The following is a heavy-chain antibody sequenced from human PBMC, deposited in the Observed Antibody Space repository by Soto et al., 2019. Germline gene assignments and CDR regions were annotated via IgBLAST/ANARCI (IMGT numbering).Heavy chain of an antibody. D-gene: IGHD6-13*01. CDR1: GGSISSGGYY. CDR2: IYYSGST. J-gene: IGHJ4*02. V-gene: IGHV4-31*03. CDR3: ARDREQYSSSTFDY. Sequence: QVQLQEWGPGLVKPSQTLSLTCTVSGGSISSGGYYWSWIRQHPGKGLEWIGYIYYSGSTYYNPSLKSRVTISVDTSKNQFSLKLSSVTAADTAVYYCARDREQYSSSTFDYWGQGTLVTVSS.